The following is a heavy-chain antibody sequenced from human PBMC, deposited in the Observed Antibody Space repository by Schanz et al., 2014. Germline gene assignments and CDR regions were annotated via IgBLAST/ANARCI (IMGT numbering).Heavy chain of an antibody. CDR1: GFTFSNTW. Sequence: EVQLVESGGGLVKPGGSLRLSCAASGFTFSNTWMNWVRQTPGKGLEWIGRIKSKIDGGTTDYAAPVKGRFTISRDDSKNTLYLQMNSLKTEDTAVYYCAKDGRLPYYGTGSDFDYWGQGTLVAVSS. V-gene: IGHV3-15*01. CDR2: IKSKIDGGTT. CDR3: AKDGRLPYYGTGSDFDY. J-gene: IGHJ4*02. D-gene: IGHD3-22*01.